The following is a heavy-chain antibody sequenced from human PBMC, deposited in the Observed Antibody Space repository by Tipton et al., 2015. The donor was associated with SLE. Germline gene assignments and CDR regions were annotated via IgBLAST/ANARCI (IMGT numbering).Heavy chain of an antibody. D-gene: IGHD3-22*01. Sequence: LRLSCAVSGYSISSGYYWGWIRQPPGKGLEWIGSIYHSGSTYYNPSLKSRVTISVDTSKNQFSLKRSFVTAADTAVYYCASAVVVNNDWYFDLWGRGTLVTVSS. J-gene: IGHJ2*01. CDR1: GYSISSGYY. CDR2: IYHSGST. V-gene: IGHV4-38-2*01. CDR3: ASAVVVNNDWYFDL.